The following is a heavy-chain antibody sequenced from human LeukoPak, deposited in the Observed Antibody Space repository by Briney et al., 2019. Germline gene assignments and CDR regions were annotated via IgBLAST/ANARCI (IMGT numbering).Heavy chain of an antibody. D-gene: IGHD5/OR15-5a*01. CDR1: GFTFHNYA. V-gene: IGHV3-43*02. Sequence: GGSLRLSCAASGFTFHNYAFHWVRQAPGKGLEWVSLTSGDGITTHFADSVKGRFTISRDNSKSSLFLQMNSLRTKDAALYYCARDRVYGGADYWGQGTLVTVSS. J-gene: IGHJ4*02. CDR2: TSGDGITT. CDR3: ARDRVYGGADY.